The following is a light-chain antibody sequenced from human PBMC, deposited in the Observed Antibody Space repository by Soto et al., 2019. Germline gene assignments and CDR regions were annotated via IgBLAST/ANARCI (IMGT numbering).Light chain of an antibody. V-gene: IGKV2-28*01. CDR3: MQARQTPFT. J-gene: IGKJ3*01. CDR1: QSLLYTNGYNY. CDR2: LAS. Sequence: DVVMTQSPLSLPVTPGEPASISCRSSQSLLYTNGYNYLDWYLQKPGQSPQLLIYLASYRASGVPDRFTGSGSGTDFTLKISRVDAEDVGVYYCMQARQTPFTFGPGTKVNI.